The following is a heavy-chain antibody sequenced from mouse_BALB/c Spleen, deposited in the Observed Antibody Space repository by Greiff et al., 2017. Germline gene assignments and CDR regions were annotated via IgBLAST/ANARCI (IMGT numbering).Heavy chain of an antibody. V-gene: IGHV1-31*01. J-gene: IGHJ3*01. CDR2: IYPYNGFS. Sequence: EVQLQQSRPELVKPGASVKISCKASGYSFTGYYMHWVKQSHGKSLEWIGYIYPYNGFSSYNQKFKGKATLTVDKSSSTAYMELRSLTSEDSAVYYCARRGYRYGFAYWGQGTLVTVSA. D-gene: IGHD2-14*01. CDR1: GYSFTGYY. CDR3: ARRGYRYGFAY.